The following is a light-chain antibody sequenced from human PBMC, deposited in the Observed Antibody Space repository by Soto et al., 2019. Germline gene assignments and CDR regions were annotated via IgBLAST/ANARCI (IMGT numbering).Light chain of an antibody. CDR2: ASS. CDR3: QEWDSTLDQWI. J-gene: IGLJ2*01. Sequence: QSALTQPASVSGSPGQSITISCTGTSSDVGGYNYVSWYQHHAGKAPRLMIYASSNRPSGVSHRFSGSRSGNTASLTISRVEVGDEADYHCQEWDSTLDQWIFGGGTKLTVL. CDR1: SSDVGGYNY. V-gene: IGLV2-14*01.